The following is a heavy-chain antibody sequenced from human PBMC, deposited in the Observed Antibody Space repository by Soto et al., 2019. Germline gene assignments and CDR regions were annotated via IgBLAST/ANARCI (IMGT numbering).Heavy chain of an antibody. CDR2: ISSNGGST. CDR3: VNFESSSGVPFDY. J-gene: IGHJ4*02. V-gene: IGHV3-64D*08. Sequence: VSQEPGKGLEYVSAISSNGGSTYYADSVKGRFTISRDNSKNTLYLQMSSLRAEDTAVYYCVNFESSSGVPFDYWGQGTLVTVSS. D-gene: IGHD6-6*01.